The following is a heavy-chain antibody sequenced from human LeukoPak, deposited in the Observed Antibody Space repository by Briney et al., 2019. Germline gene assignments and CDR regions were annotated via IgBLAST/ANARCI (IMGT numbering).Heavy chain of an antibody. CDR3: ARAMRGYSYILEY. J-gene: IGHJ4*02. CDR2: IWFDGSEK. Sequence: GGSLRLSCAASGFTFSSYGMHWVRQAPGKGLEWVAVIWFDGSEKYYADSVKGRFTISRDNSKNTLYLQMNSLRAEDTAVYYCARAMRGYSYILEYWGQGTLVTVSS. V-gene: IGHV3-33*01. CDR1: GFTFSSYG. D-gene: IGHD5-18*01.